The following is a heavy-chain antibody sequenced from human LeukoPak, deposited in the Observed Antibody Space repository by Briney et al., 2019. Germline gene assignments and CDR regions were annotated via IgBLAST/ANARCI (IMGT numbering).Heavy chain of an antibody. CDR1: GGSIREYY. D-gene: IGHD3-10*01. CDR3: ARELVRGVIGAFDI. J-gene: IGHJ3*02. CDR2: ICDSGST. V-gene: IGHV4-59*01. Sequence: SETLSLTCTVSGGSIREYYLSWIRQPPGKGLEWIGYICDSGSTNYNPSLKSRVTISVDTSKNHFSLKLSSVTAADTAVYYCARELVRGVIGAFDIWGQGTMVTVSS.